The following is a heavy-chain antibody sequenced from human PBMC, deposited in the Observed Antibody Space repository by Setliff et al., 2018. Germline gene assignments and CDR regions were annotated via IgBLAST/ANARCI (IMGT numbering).Heavy chain of an antibody. CDR1: GASLRSGSAY. Sequence: SETLSLTCTVSGASLRSGSAYWGWLRQSAGKGLEWLGRIYTDGSTNYNPFLKSRVAISVDTSKNQFSLRLSSVTAADTAVYYCAKEGYYDHFGYYHYYFDFWGQGTLVTVSS. CDR2: IYTDGST. J-gene: IGHJ4*02. CDR3: AKEGYYDHFGYYHYYFDF. D-gene: IGHD3-22*01. V-gene: IGHV4-61*02.